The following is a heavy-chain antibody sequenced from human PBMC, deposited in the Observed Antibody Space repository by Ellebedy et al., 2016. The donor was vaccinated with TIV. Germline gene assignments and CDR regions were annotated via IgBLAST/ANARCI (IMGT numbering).Heavy chain of an antibody. CDR3: ARVRSSAFEI. V-gene: IGHV3-53*01. CDR2: IYPGDST. Sequence: PGGSLRLSCAASGFSVSSNYVSWVRQAPGMGLEWVSYIYPGDSTSHADSVKGRFAISRDKSKNTASLQMNSLRVEDTAVDYCARVRSSAFEIWGQGTMVTVSS. CDR1: GFSVSSNY. J-gene: IGHJ3*02.